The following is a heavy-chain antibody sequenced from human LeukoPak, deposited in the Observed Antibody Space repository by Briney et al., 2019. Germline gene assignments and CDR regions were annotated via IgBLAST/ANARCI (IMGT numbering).Heavy chain of an antibody. J-gene: IGHJ5*02. CDR3: AREVNGNWFDP. V-gene: IGHV4-4*07. Sequence: SETLSLTCTVSSGSISSYYWSWIRQPAGKGLEWIGRIYTSGTTNYNPSLKSRVTMSVDTSRSQFSLKLSSVTAADTAVYYCAREVNGNWFDPWGQGTLVTVSS. D-gene: IGHD2-8*01. CDR1: SGSISSYY. CDR2: IYTSGTT.